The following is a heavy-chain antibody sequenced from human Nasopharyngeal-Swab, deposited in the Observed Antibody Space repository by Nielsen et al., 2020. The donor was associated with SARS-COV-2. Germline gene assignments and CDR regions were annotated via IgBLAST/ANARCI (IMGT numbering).Heavy chain of an antibody. J-gene: IGHJ6*03. CDR3: ARGRGSSPSRVYYYYMDV. Sequence: IRQAPGKGLEWIGEINHSGSTNYNPSLKSRVTISVDTSKNQFSLKLSSVTAADTAVYYCARGRGSSPSRVYYYYMDVWGKGTTVTVSS. V-gene: IGHV4-34*01. CDR2: INHSGST. D-gene: IGHD6-6*01.